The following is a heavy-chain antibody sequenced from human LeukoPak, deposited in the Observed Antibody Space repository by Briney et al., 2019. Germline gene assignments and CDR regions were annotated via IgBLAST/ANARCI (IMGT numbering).Heavy chain of an antibody. CDR3: AGGNIGYDFWSGYYSPPKRTFDY. CDR1: GYSFTSYW. Sequence: GESLKISCKGSGYSFTSYWIGWVRQMPGKGLEWMGIIYPGDSDTRYSPSFQGQVTISADKSISTAYLQWSSLKASDTAMYYCAGGNIGYDFWSGYYSPPKRTFDYWGQGTLVTVSS. CDR2: IYPGDSDT. D-gene: IGHD3-3*01. V-gene: IGHV5-51*01. J-gene: IGHJ4*02.